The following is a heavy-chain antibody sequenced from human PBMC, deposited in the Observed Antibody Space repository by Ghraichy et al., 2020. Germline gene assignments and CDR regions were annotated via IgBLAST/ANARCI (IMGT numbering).Heavy chain of an antibody. CDR1: GGSISSYY. CDR2: IYYSGST. Sequence: SETLSLICTVSGGSISSYYWSWIRQPPGKGLEWIGYIYYSGSTNYNPSLKSRVTISVDTSKNQFSLRLSSVTAADTAVYYCARGGPYYYYGMDVWGQGTTVTVSS. CDR3: ARGGPYYYYGMDV. D-gene: IGHD3-16*01. J-gene: IGHJ6*02. V-gene: IGHV4-59*01.